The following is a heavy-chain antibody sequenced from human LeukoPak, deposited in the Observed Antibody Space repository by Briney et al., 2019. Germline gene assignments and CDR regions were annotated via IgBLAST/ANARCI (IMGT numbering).Heavy chain of an antibody. Sequence: GGSLRLSCAASGFTFDDYAMHWVRQAPGKGLEWVSGITWHSGSMDYADSVKGRFTISRDNSKNTLYLQMNSLRAEDTAVYYCARDPTYSYGYYYYYYAMDVWGQGTTVTVSS. D-gene: IGHD5-18*01. CDR2: ITWHSGSM. CDR3: ARDPTYSYGYYYYYYAMDV. CDR1: GFTFDDYA. V-gene: IGHV3-9*01. J-gene: IGHJ6*02.